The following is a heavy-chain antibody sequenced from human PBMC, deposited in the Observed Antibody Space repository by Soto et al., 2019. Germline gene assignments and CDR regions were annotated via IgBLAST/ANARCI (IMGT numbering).Heavy chain of an antibody. CDR1: GFTFSSYG. D-gene: IGHD5-18*01. J-gene: IGHJ6*01. Sequence: GGSLRLSCAASGFTFSSYGMHWVRQAPGKGLEWVAVISYDGSNKYYADSVKGRFTISRDNSKNTLYLQMNSLRAEDTAVYYCAKENVDTAMITFYYYGMDVWGQGTTVTVSS. V-gene: IGHV3-30*18. CDR2: ISYDGSNK. CDR3: AKENVDTAMITFYYYGMDV.